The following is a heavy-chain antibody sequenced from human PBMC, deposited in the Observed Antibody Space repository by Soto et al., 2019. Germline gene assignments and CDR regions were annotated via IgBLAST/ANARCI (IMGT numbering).Heavy chain of an antibody. J-gene: IGHJ5*02. V-gene: IGHV1-8*01. CDR3: ARDNRYNWNDEGWFDP. Sequence: QVQLVQSGAEVKKPGASVKVSCKASGYSFSDYDINWVRQATGQVPEWMGWMNPNSGNTGYAQKSQGRVTMTRNTPINTAYMELSSLGSEDTAVYYCARDNRYNWNDEGWFDPWGQGTLFTVSS. D-gene: IGHD1-20*01. CDR2: MNPNSGNT. CDR1: GYSFSDYD.